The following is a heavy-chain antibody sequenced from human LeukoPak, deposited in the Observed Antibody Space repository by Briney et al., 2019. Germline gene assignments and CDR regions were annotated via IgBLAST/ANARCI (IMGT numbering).Heavy chain of an antibody. Sequence: SETLSLTCSVSGGSLSSHYWSWIRQPPGKGLELIGHIHDTGSTFYNPSLRGRVTISVDTSKNQFSLKLSSVTAADTAVYYCARSRQWQQGRYFDYWGQGTLVTVSS. D-gene: IGHD6-13*01. V-gene: IGHV4-59*11. CDR1: GGSLSSHY. J-gene: IGHJ4*02. CDR3: ARSRQWQQGRYFDY. CDR2: IHDTGST.